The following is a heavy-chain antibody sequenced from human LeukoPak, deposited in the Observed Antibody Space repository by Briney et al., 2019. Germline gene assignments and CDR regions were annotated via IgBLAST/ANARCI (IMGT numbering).Heavy chain of an antibody. Sequence: SETLSLTCAVSGYSISSGYYWGWIRQPPGKGLEWIGSIYHSGSTYYNPSLKSRGTISVDTSKNRFSLKLSSVTAADTAVYYCAREFYDSSGYTDYWGQGTLVTVSS. D-gene: IGHD3-22*01. CDR2: IYHSGST. CDR3: AREFYDSSGYTDY. V-gene: IGHV4-38-2*02. CDR1: GYSISSGYY. J-gene: IGHJ4*02.